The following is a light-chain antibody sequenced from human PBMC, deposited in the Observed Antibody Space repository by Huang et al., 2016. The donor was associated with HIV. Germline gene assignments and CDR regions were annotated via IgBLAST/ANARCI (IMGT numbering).Light chain of an antibody. Sequence: DIQMTQSPSSLSASVGDRVTIACQASQDISNYLSWYQQKPGKAPRLLIYYSSNLEPGVPSRFSGSGSGRQFTFTISSLQPEDIATYYRQQYDNLLTFGGGTKVEIK. CDR3: QQYDNLLT. CDR1: QDISNY. CDR2: YSS. J-gene: IGKJ4*01. V-gene: IGKV1-33*01.